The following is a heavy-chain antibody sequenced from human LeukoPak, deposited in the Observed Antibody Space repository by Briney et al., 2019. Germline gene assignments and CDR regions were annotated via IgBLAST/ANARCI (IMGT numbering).Heavy chain of an antibody. CDR3: AKVTMYYDFWSGYIDAFDI. Sequence: GASVKVSCKASGYTFTSYYMHWVRQAPGQGLEWMGWINPNSGGTNYAQKFQGRVTMTRDTSISTAYMELSRLRSDDTAVYYCAKVTMYYDFWSGYIDAFDIWGQGTMVTVSS. D-gene: IGHD3-3*01. J-gene: IGHJ3*02. CDR1: GYTFTSYY. V-gene: IGHV1-2*02. CDR2: INPNSGGT.